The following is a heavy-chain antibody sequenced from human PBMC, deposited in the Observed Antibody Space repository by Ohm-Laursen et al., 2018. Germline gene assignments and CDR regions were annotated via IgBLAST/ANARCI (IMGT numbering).Heavy chain of an antibody. J-gene: IGHJ6*02. CDR1: GFTFSSFG. Sequence: SLRLSCAASGFTFSSFGMNWVRRAPGKGLEWVSSISSSSSYIYYADSVRGRFTISRDNSNNSLYLQMNSLRAEDTAVYYCARDVAHGGYGFGMDVWGQGTTVTVSS. CDR2: ISSSSSYI. D-gene: IGHD5-12*01. V-gene: IGHV3-21*01. CDR3: ARDVAHGGYGFGMDV.